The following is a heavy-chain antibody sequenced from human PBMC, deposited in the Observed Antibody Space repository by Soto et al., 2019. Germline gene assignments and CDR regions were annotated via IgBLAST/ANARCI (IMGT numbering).Heavy chain of an antibody. CDR1: GFTFSSYG. CDR2: ISYDGSNE. D-gene: IGHD1-7*01. Sequence: QVQLVESGGGVVQPGRSLRLSCAASGFTFSSYGMHWVRQAPGKGLEWVVVISYDGSNEYYADSVKGRFTISRDNSKNTLYLKMNSLRAEDTAVYYCAKVRERELRGALYYYGMDVWGQGTTVTVSS. CDR3: AKVRERELRGALYYYGMDV. V-gene: IGHV3-30*18. J-gene: IGHJ6*02.